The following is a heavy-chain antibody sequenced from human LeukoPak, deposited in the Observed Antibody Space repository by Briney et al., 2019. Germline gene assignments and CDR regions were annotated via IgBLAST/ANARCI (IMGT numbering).Heavy chain of an antibody. D-gene: IGHD3-22*01. J-gene: IGHJ4*02. CDR2: ISSSGSTI. CDR3: ARVGSSVPILPDY. V-gene: IGHV3-48*03. CDR1: GFTFSSYE. Sequence: GGSLRLSCAASGFTFSSYEMNWVRQAPGKGLEWVSYISSSGSTIYYADSVKGRFTISRDNAKNSLYLQMNSLRAEDTAVYYCARVGSSVPILPDYWGQGTLVTVSS.